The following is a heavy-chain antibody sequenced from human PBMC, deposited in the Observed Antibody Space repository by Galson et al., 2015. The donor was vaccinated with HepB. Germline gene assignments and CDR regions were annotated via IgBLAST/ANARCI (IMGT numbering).Heavy chain of an antibody. CDR3: AKGYSGSYYFDY. CDR2: ISGSGGNT. V-gene: IGHV3-23*01. Sequence: SLRLSCAASGFTFSGYAMRWVRQAPGKGLEWVSSISGSGGNTYYADSVKGRFTISRDNSKNTLYLQMNSLRAEDTALYYCAKGYSGSYYFDYWGQGTLVTVSS. D-gene: IGHD1-26*01. J-gene: IGHJ4*02. CDR1: GFTFSGYA.